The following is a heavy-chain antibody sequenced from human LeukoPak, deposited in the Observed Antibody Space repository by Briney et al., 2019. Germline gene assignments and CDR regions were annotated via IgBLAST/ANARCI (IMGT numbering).Heavy chain of an antibody. Sequence: GTSVKVSCKASGYTLTELSMHWVRQAPGKGLEWMGGFDPEDGETIYAQKFQGRVTMTEDTSTDTAYMELSSLRSEDTAVYYCATPHPPTPGMVAPLVRYWGQGTLVTVSS. V-gene: IGHV1-24*01. J-gene: IGHJ4*02. CDR1: GYTLTELS. D-gene: IGHD1-26*01. CDR3: ATPHPPTPGMVAPLVRY. CDR2: FDPEDGET.